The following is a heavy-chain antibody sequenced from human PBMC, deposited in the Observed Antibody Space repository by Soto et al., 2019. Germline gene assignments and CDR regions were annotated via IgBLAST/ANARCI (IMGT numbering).Heavy chain of an antibody. CDR1: GFIFSSYG. CDR3: ARGPMTTVTTWGDWYFDL. Sequence: QVQLVESGGGVVQPGRSLRLSCATSGFIFSSYGMHWVRQGPGKGLEWVAVIWDDGTNKYYADSVNGRFTISREDSKNPLYLQMNSLQAGDPAVYYCARGPMTTVTTWGDWYFDLWGRGTLVTVSS. D-gene: IGHD4-17*01. V-gene: IGHV3-33*01. CDR2: IWDDGTNK. J-gene: IGHJ2*01.